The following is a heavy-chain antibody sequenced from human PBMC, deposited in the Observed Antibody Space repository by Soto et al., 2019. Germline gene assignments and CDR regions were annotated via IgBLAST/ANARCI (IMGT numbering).Heavy chain of an antibody. CDR2: INHSRSS. V-gene: IGHV4-34*01. J-gene: IGHJ4*02. Sequence: QVQLQQWGAGVLKPSETLSLTCAIYPESYSGYYWSWIRMTPGKGLEWIGQINHSRSSNYNPSLNSRVIISVDTSKNQFSLKLSSVTAADTAVYFCARGEGVYIVATIWLDYWGQGTLVTVSS. CDR1: PESYSGYY. D-gene: IGHD5-12*01. CDR3: ARGEGVYIVATIWLDY.